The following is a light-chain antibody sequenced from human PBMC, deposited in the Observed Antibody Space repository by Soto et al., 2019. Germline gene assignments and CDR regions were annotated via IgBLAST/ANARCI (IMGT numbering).Light chain of an antibody. V-gene: IGKV3-15*01. Sequence: EIVLTQSPGTLSVSPGERATLSCRASQSVSSKLAWYQQKPGQAPRLLFYGASTGTTGIPARFSGSGSETDFPLSISSLQSEDFAVYYCQQYNNWPGTFGQGTKLEIK. CDR2: GAS. J-gene: IGKJ1*01. CDR3: QQYNNWPGT. CDR1: QSVSSK.